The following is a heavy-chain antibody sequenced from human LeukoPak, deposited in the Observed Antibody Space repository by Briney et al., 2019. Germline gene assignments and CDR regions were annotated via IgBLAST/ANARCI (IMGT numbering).Heavy chain of an antibody. CDR1: GGTFSSYA. D-gene: IGHD6-6*01. CDR3: ASRDSSSSWIFDY. J-gene: IGHJ4*02. CDR2: IIPIFGTA. Sequence: GSSVKASCTASGGTFSSYAISWVRQAPGQGLEWMGGIIPIFGTANYAQKFQGRVTITADESTSTAYIELSSLRSEDTAVYYCASRDSSSSWIFDYWGQGTLVTVSS. V-gene: IGHV1-69*01.